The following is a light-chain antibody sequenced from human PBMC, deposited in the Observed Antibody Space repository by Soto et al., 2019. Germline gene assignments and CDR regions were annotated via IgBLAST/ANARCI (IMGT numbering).Light chain of an antibody. CDR1: DNDVGGYDF. V-gene: IGLV2-14*01. CDR3: CSHSTSIAWV. J-gene: IGLJ7*01. Sequence: QSALTQRASVSGSPGQSITISCTGTDNDVGGYDFVSWYQQHPGRAPKLLIHQVTIRLSGISSRFSGSKSGNTASLTITGLQPEDEAMYFCCSHSTSIAWVFDGGTQLTVL. CDR2: QVT.